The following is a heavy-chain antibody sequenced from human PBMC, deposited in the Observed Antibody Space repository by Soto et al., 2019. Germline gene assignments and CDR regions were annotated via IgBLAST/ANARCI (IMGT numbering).Heavy chain of an antibody. CDR3: ARTYDFWSGSELDY. V-gene: IGHV4-31*03. CDR2: IYYSGST. CDR1: GGSISSGGYY. D-gene: IGHD3-3*01. J-gene: IGHJ4*02. Sequence: PSETPVLTCTVSGGSISSGGYYWSWIRQHPGKGLEWIGYIYYSGSTYYNPSLKSRVTISVDTSKNQFSLKLSSVTAADTAVYYRARTYDFWSGSELDYWGQGTLVTVSS.